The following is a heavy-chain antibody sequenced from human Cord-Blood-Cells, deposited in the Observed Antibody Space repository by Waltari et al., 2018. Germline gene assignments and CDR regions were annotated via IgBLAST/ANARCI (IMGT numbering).Heavy chain of an antibody. CDR1: GYTFTGYY. CDR3: ATIAAAGAEYFQH. J-gene: IGHJ1*01. V-gene: IGHV1-2*04. CDR2: IHPNSGDT. D-gene: IGHD6-13*01. Sequence: QVQLVQSGAEVKKPGASVKVSCKASGYTFTGYYMHWVRQAPGQGLAWMGWIHPNSGDTDCAQKSQGWVTMTRETSISTAYMELSRLRSDDTAVYYCATIAAAGAEYFQHWGQGTLVTVSS.